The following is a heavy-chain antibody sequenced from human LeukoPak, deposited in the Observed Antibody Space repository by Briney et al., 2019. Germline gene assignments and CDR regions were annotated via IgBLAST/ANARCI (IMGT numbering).Heavy chain of an antibody. CDR2: IYYSGST. V-gene: IGHV4-59*08. CDR3: ARFLSSGWLLDY. D-gene: IGHD6-19*01. Sequence: PSETLSLTCTVSGGSISSYYWSWIRQPPGKGLEWIGYIYYSGSTNYNPSLKSRVTISVDTSKNQFSLKLSSVTAADTAVYYCARFLSSGWLLDYWGQGTLVTVSS. J-gene: IGHJ4*02. CDR1: GGSISSYY.